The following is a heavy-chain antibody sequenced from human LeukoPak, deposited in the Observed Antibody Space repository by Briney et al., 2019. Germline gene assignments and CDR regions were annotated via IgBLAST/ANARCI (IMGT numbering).Heavy chain of an antibody. CDR1: GDSTSSNY. V-gene: IGHV4-4*08. J-gene: IGHJ5*02. CDR3: ARHGGITMVRGVIKKRNWFDP. CDR2: IYTSGGT. Sequence: SETLSLTCSVSGDSTSSNYWSWIRQPPGKGLEWIGYIYTSGGTYYNPSLKSRVTISVDTSKNQFSLKLSSVTAADTAVYYCARHGGITMVRGVIKKRNWFDPWGQGILVTVSS. D-gene: IGHD3-10*01.